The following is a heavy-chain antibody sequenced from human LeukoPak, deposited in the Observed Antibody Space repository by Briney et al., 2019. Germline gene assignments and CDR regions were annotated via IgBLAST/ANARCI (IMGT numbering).Heavy chain of an antibody. D-gene: IGHD3-22*01. CDR3: ARVRYFYDSSGPRDWYFDL. Sequence: PSETLSLTCNVSGGSITSAASYWSWIRQHPGKGLEWIGFIYYSGNTYHNPSLKSRVTMSVDMSRKQISLKLSSVTAADTAMYYCARVRYFYDSSGPRDWYFDLWGRGALVTVSS. J-gene: IGHJ2*01. CDR2: IYYSGNT. CDR1: GGSITSAASY. V-gene: IGHV4-31*03.